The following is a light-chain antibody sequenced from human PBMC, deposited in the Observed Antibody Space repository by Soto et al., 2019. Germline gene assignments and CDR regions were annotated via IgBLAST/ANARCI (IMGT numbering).Light chain of an antibody. J-gene: IGLJ2*01. CDR3: AAWDDSLKSVL. CDR2: TNN. Sequence: QPVLTQPPSASGTPGQRVTISCSGSSSNIGTNTVNWYQHLPGTAPKLLIYTNNQRPSGVPDRFSGSKSGTSASLAISGLQSEDEADYYCAAWDDSLKSVLFGGGTKLTVL. V-gene: IGLV1-44*01. CDR1: SSNIGTNT.